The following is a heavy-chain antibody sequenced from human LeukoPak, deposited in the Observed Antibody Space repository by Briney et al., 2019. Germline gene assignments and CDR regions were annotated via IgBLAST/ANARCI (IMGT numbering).Heavy chain of an antibody. Sequence: KPGGSLRLSCAASGFTFSDYYMSWIRQAPGKGLEWVSYISSSGNTIYYADSVKGRFTISRDNAKNSPYLQMNSLRAEDTAVYYCARPKYSSSWQIFDYWGQGTLVTASS. V-gene: IGHV3-11*01. D-gene: IGHD6-13*01. CDR1: GFTFSDYY. J-gene: IGHJ4*02. CDR2: ISSSGNTI. CDR3: ARPKYSSSWQIFDY.